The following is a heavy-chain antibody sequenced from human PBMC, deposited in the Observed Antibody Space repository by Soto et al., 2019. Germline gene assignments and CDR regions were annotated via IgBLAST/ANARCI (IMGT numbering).Heavy chain of an antibody. V-gene: IGHV3-30*03. CDR2: ISNDGTNK. CDR1: GFIFSSYG. CDR3: ARPRRDFYYYFGMDV. Sequence: QVQLVESGGGVVQPGRSLRLSCAASGFIFSSYGMHWVRQAPGKGLEWVAVISNDGTNKYYADSVKVRFTISRDQSKNTLYLQMNSLRREDTAVYYCARPRRDFYYYFGMDVWGQGATVTVSS. J-gene: IGHJ6*02. D-gene: IGHD6-6*01.